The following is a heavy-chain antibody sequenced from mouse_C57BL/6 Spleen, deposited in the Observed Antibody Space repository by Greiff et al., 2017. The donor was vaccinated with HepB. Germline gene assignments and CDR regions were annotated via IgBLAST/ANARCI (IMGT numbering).Heavy chain of an antibody. D-gene: IGHD4-1*01. CDR2: INPSSGYT. J-gene: IGHJ1*03. CDR1: GYTFTSYT. Sequence: VQLQQSGAELARPGASVKMSCKASGYTFTSYTMHWVKQRPGQGLEWIGYINPSSGYTKYNQKFKDKATLTADKSSSTAYRQLSSLTSEDSAVYDCARRTGSWYFDVWGTGTTVTDSS. V-gene: IGHV1-4*01. CDR3: ARRTGSWYFDV.